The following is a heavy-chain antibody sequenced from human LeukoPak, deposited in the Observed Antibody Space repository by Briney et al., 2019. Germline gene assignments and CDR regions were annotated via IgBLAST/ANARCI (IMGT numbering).Heavy chain of an antibody. Sequence: GSLRLSCAASGFTFSSYGMHWIRQPPGKGLEWVGSIYYSGTTYYNPSLKSRVTISLDTSKNQFSLNLSSVTAADRALYYCARSPRFDGYKRAYDYWGQGTLVTVSS. CDR3: ARSPRFDGYKRAYDY. CDR1: GFTFSSYG. CDR2: IYYSGTT. J-gene: IGHJ4*02. D-gene: IGHD5-24*01. V-gene: IGHV4-39*07.